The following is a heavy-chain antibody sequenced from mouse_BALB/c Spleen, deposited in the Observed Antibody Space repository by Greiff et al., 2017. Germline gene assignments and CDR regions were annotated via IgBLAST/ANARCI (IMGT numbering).Heavy chain of an antibody. D-gene: IGHD2-2*01. CDR2: ISNLAYSI. V-gene: IGHV5-15*02. CDR1: GFTFSDYG. Sequence: EVNVVESGGGLVQPGGSRKLSCAASGFTFSDYGMAWVRQAPGKGPEWVAFISNLAYSIYYADTVTGRFTISRENAKNTLYLEMSSLRSEDTAMYYCARGGDGYDPWFAYWGQGTLVTVSA. CDR3: ARGGDGYDPWFAY. J-gene: IGHJ3*01.